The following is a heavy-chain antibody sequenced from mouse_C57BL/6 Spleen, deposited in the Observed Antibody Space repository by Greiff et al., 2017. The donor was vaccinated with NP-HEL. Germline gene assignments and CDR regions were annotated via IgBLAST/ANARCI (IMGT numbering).Heavy chain of an antibody. J-gene: IGHJ4*01. CDR2: ISSGSSTI. V-gene: IGHV5-17*01. CDR1: GFTFSDYG. Sequence: DVKLVESGGGLVKPGGSLKLSCAASGFTFSDYGMHWVRQAPEKGLEWVAYISSGSSTIYYADTVKGRFTISRDNAKNTLFLQMTSLRSEDTAMYYCARSSIYDGYQWAMDYWGQGTSVTVSS. D-gene: IGHD2-3*01. CDR3: ARSSIYDGYQWAMDY.